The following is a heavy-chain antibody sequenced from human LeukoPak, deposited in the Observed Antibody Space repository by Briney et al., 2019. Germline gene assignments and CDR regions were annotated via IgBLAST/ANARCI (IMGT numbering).Heavy chain of an antibody. D-gene: IGHD6-13*01. CDR2: IRYDGSNK. Sequence: GGSLRLSCAASGFTFSSYGMHWVRQAPGKGLEWVAFIRYDGSNKYYADSVKGRFTISRDNSKNTLYLQMNSLRAEDTAVYYCAKDQGIAAAGTLNYWGQGTLVTVSS. J-gene: IGHJ4*02. V-gene: IGHV3-30*02. CDR3: AKDQGIAAAGTLNY. CDR1: GFTFSSYG.